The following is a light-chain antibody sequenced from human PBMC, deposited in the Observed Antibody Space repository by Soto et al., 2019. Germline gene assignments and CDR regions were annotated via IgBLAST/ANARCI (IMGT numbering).Light chain of an antibody. CDR1: QDISNY. Sequence: DIQMTQSPSSLSASVGDRVTITCQASQDISNYLNWYQQKPGKAPKLLIYDASNLETGVPSRFSGSGSGTDFTFTISSLQPEDIATYYCPQYDNLPFTFGPGTKVYIK. J-gene: IGKJ3*01. CDR3: PQYDNLPFT. CDR2: DAS. V-gene: IGKV1-33*01.